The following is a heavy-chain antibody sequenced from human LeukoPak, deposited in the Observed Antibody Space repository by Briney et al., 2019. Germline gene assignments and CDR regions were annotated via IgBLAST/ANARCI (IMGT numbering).Heavy chain of an antibody. CDR2: INPNSGGT. CDR1: GYTFTDYY. V-gene: IGHV1-2*02. Sequence: ASVKVSFKASGYTFTDYYMHWVRQAPGQGLERLGWINPNSGGTNYAQKFQGRVTMTRDTSISTAYMELSRLRSDDTAVYYCAREYYDSSAYNQEAIDYWGQGTLVTVSS. J-gene: IGHJ4*02. D-gene: IGHD3-22*01. CDR3: AREYYDSSAYNQEAIDY.